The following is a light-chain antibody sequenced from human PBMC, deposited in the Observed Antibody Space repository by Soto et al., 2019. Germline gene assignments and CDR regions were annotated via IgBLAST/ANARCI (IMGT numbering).Light chain of an antibody. Sequence: EVVMTQSPATLSVSPGEGATLSCRASQSIGSLLAWYQQRPGQAPRLLIYRASTRATGVPARFSGSGSGTEFTLTFSSLQSEDLAVYCCQQYNNWPITFGGGTKVEIK. CDR3: QQYNNWPIT. CDR2: RAS. J-gene: IGKJ4*01. V-gene: IGKV3-15*01. CDR1: QSIGSL.